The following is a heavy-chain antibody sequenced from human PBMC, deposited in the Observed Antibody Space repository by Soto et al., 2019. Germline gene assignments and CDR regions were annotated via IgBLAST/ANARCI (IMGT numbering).Heavy chain of an antibody. V-gene: IGHV3-33*01. Sequence: GGSLRLSCAASGFTFSSYGMHWVRQAPGKGLQWVAVIWYDGREKYYADSVKGRFTISRDNSKNKMYLQMNSLRAEDTAMYYCAREPTHGDSYYFDHWGQGTLVTVSS. D-gene: IGHD4-17*01. CDR2: IWYDGREK. CDR3: AREPTHGDSYYFDH. CDR1: GFTFSSYG. J-gene: IGHJ4*02.